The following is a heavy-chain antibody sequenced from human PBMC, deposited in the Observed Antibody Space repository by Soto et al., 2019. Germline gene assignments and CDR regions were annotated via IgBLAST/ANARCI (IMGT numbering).Heavy chain of an antibody. CDR2: ISPHNGNT. Sequence: LLVQSGGELKKPGTSVKVSCNTSGYTFNTYFITWVRQAPGQSLEWMGWISPHNGNTNYAEKFQGRVTMTADRITKTAYMELRNLRFDDTAVYYCARDTSNSFDYWGQGTPVTVS. CDR1: GYTFNTYF. CDR3: ARDTSNSFDY. J-gene: IGHJ4*02. V-gene: IGHV1-18*01. D-gene: IGHD2-2*01.